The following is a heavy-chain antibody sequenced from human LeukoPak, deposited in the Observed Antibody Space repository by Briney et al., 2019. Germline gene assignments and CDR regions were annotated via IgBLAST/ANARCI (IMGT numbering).Heavy chain of an antibody. V-gene: IGHV3-30-3*01. CDR3: PAPYCSGGSCYGMGY. CDR1: GFTFSSYA. CDR2: ISYDGSNK. D-gene: IGHD2-15*01. J-gene: IGHJ4*02. Sequence: GGSLRLSCAASGFTFSSYAMHWVRQAPGKGLEWVSVISYDGSNKYYADSVKGRFTISRDNSKNTLYLQMNSLRAEDTAVYYCPAPYCSGGSCYGMGYWGQGTLVTVSS.